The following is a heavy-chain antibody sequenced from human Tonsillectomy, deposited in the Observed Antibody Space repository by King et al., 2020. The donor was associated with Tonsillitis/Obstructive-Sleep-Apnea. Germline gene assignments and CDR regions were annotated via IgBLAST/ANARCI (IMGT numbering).Heavy chain of an antibody. CDR3: ASGGYCDWFRFSL. V-gene: IGHV3-66*01. Sequence: VQLVESGGGLVQPGGSLRLSCAASGFTVSSNYMSWVRQAPGKGLEGGSVIYCGGSTYYADSVKGRFTISRDNSKNTLYLQMNSLRAEDTAVYYCASGGYCDWFRFSLWGQGTLVTVSS. D-gene: IGHD3-9*01. J-gene: IGHJ4*02. CDR2: IYCGGST. CDR1: GFTVSSNY.